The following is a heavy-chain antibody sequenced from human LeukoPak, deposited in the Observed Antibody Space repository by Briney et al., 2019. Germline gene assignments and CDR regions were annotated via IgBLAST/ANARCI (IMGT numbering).Heavy chain of an antibody. D-gene: IGHD1-26*01. Sequence: SETLSLTCTVLGASISSYYWSWIRQPPGKGLEWIGYIYYTGSTNSNPSLKSRVTISLDTSKNQFSLKVSSVTAADTAVYYCAAVGPGLNYWGQGTLVTVSS. V-gene: IGHV4-59*01. CDR3: AAVGPGLNY. CDR1: GASISSYY. J-gene: IGHJ4*02. CDR2: IYYTGST.